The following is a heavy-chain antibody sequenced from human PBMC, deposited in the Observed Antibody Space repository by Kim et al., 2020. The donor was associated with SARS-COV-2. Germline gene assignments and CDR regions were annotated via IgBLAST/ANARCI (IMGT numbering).Heavy chain of an antibody. CDR2: IYPGDSDT. CDR3: ARQWEIVVVPAAIGENWFDP. Sequence: GESLKISCKGSGYSFTSYWIGWVRQMPGKGLEWMGIIYPGDSDTRYSPSFQGQVTISADKSISTAYLQWSSLKASDTAMYYCARQWEIVVVPAAIGENWFDPWGQGTLVTVSS. D-gene: IGHD2-2*02. V-gene: IGHV5-51*01. J-gene: IGHJ5*02. CDR1: GYSFTSYW.